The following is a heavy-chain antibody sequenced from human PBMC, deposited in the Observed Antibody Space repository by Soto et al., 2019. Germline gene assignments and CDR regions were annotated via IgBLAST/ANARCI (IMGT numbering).Heavy chain of an antibody. V-gene: IGHV4-31*03. CDR1: GGSINTDAYY. J-gene: IGHJ4*02. CDR2: IPNSGST. CDR3: TREGGISSSWYLGYFDY. D-gene: IGHD6-13*01. Sequence: PSETLSLTCSVSGGSINTDAYYWTWVRQRPGKGLEWIGSIPNSGSTYYNPSLLSRLSMSVDTSKNQFSLRLTSVTAADTAVYYCTREGGISSSWYLGYFDYWGRGTLVTVSS.